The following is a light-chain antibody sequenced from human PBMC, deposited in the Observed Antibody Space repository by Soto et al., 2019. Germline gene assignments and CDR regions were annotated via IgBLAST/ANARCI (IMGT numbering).Light chain of an antibody. V-gene: IGKV3-15*01. CDR3: QQYVIWPPTFT. CDR1: QSVSSN. Sequence: EIVMTQSPATLSVSPGERVTLSCRASQSVSSNLAWYQQKPGQAPRLLIYSASTRATGIPGRFSGSGSGTECTLAITRLKSEDFAIYFCQQYVIWPPTFTFGQGTRLEIK. CDR2: SAS. J-gene: IGKJ2*01.